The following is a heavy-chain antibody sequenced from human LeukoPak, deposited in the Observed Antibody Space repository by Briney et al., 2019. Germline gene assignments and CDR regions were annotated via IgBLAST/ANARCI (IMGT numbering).Heavy chain of an antibody. D-gene: IGHD5-18*01. J-gene: IGHJ4*02. CDR3: ARVSTYGYDRPPDY. CDR1: GFTFNDYA. V-gene: IGHV3-20*04. CDR2: INWNGGST. Sequence: GGSLRLSCAASGFTFNDYAMSWVRQAPGKGLEWVSGINWNGGSTGYADSVKGRFTISRDNAKNSLCLQMNTLRAEDTALYYCARVSTYGYDRPPDYWGQGTLVTVSS.